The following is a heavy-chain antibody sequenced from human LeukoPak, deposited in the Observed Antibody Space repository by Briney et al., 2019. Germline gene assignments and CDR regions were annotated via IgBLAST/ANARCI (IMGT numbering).Heavy chain of an antibody. J-gene: IGHJ4*02. CDR3: ARRTNGWYGEFDY. CDR1: GGSISSYY. D-gene: IGHD2-8*01. Sequence: SETLSLTCTVSGGSISSYYWGWIRQPPGKGLEWIGYIYYSGSTNCNPSLKSRVTISVDTSKNKFSLKLSSVTAADTAVYYCARRTNGWYGEFDYWGQGTLVTVSS. CDR2: IYYSGST. V-gene: IGHV4-59*01.